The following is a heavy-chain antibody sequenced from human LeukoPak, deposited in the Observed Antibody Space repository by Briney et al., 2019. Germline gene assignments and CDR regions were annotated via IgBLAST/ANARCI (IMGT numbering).Heavy chain of an antibody. CDR3: ARDSDFWSGYYHHPTGP. D-gene: IGHD3-3*01. J-gene: IGHJ5*02. V-gene: IGHV1-69*05. CDR1: GGTFSSYA. Sequence: GASVKVSCKASGGTFSSYAISWVRQAPGQGLEWMGRITPIFGTANYAQKFQGRVTITTDESTSTAYMELSSLRSEDTAVYYCARDSDFWSGYYHHPTGPWGQGTLVTVSS. CDR2: ITPIFGTA.